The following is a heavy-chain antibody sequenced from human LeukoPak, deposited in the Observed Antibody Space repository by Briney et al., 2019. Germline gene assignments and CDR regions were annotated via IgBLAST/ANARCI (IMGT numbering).Heavy chain of an antibody. D-gene: IGHD3-22*01. V-gene: IGHV4-39*01. CDR3: ARNETSGYFDI. J-gene: IGHJ3*02. CDR2: MYNSGSI. Sequence: SETLSLTCTVSGGSISSSTHYWGWIRQSPGKGLEWIGSMYNSGSISYNPSLRSRVTITVDTSKNQFSLNFNSVTAADTALYFCARNETSGYFDIWGQGQWSPSLQ. CDR1: GGSISSSTHY.